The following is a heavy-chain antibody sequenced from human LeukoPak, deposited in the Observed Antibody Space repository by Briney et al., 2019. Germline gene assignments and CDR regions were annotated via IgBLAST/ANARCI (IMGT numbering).Heavy chain of an antibody. CDR3: ARGLSDSWFYFAS. D-gene: IGHD6-13*01. CDR2: INYDGTSI. V-gene: IGHV3-74*01. CDR1: GFTFSSNW. Sequence: PGGSLRLSCTASGFTFSSNWMHWVRQVPGKGPAWVSRINYDGTSISYAESVKGRFTISRDNAKNTLYLQMNSLRAEDTAVYHCARGLSDSWFYFASWGQGTLVTVSS. J-gene: IGHJ4*02.